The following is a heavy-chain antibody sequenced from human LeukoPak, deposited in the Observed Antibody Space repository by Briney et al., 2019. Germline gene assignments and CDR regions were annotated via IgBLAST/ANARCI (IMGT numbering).Heavy chain of an antibody. CDR1: GGSFSGYY. V-gene: IGHV4-34*01. CDR3: ARVGYYDFLPYYYYMDV. CDR2: INHSGST. J-gene: IGHJ6*03. D-gene: IGHD3-3*01. Sequence: PSETLSLTCAVYGGSFSGYYWSWIRQPPGKGLEWIGEINHSGSTNYNPSLESRVTISVDTSKNQFSLKLSSVTAADTAVYYCARVGYYDFLPYYYYMDVWGKGTTATVSS.